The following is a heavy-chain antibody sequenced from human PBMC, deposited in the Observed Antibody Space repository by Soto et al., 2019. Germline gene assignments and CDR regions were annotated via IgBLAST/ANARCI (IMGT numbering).Heavy chain of an antibody. CDR3: ARGGRSYCSGGSCYSGPRVDDASDI. D-gene: IGHD2-15*01. CDR1: GVCCGRYS. CDR2: INSDGSST. J-gene: IGHJ3*02. V-gene: IGHV3-74*01. Sequence: GGTLRLSCAAPGVCCGRYSMPYARQAPGKRMVWVSRINSDGSSTSYADSVKGRFTISRDNAKNTLYLQMNSLRAEDTAVYYCARGGRSYCSGGSCYSGPRVDDASDICDQTT.